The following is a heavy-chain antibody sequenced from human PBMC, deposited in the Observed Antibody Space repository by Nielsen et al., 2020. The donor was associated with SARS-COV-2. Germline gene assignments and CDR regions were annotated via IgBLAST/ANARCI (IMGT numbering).Heavy chain of an antibody. D-gene: IGHD2-21*02. CDR2: ISSSSSYT. V-gene: IGHV3-11*06. Sequence: LSLTCTVSGVSVTSGSYFWSWIRQAPGKGLEWVSYISSSSSYTNYLDSLKGRFTISRDNARNSLYLQIHSLRAEDTAVYYCARRAQGTADWYFDLWGRGTLVTVSS. CDR3: ARRAQGTADWYFDL. J-gene: IGHJ2*01. CDR1: GVSVTSGSYF.